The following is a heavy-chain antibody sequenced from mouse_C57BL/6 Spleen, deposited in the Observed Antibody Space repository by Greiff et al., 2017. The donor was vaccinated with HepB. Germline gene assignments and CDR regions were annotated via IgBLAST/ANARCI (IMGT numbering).Heavy chain of an antibody. V-gene: IGHV3-1*01. CDR1: GYSITSGYV. CDR3: AREGDYFDY. Sequence: VQLKQSGPGMVKPSQSLSLSCTVSGYSITSGYVWHWIRHFPGNNLGWMGYISYSGSTNYNPSIKRPTSITHDTSRNHFFLKWKSVTAEDTATYYCAREGDYFDYWGQGTTLTVSS. J-gene: IGHJ2*01. CDR2: ISYSGST.